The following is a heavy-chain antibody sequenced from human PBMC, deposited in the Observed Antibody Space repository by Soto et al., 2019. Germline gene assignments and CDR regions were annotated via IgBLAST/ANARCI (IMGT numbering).Heavy chain of an antibody. CDR2: ISGSGGSP. V-gene: IGHV3-23*01. Sequence: GGSLRLSCAASGFTFSSSAMSWVRQAPGKRLEWVSAISGSGGSPYYADSVKGRFTISRDNYKKTLYLQMNSLRAEDTAVYYCAKDYGGKRGVAFDIWGQGTMVTVSS. CDR1: GFTFSSSA. J-gene: IGHJ3*02. D-gene: IGHD4-17*01. CDR3: AKDYGGKRGVAFDI.